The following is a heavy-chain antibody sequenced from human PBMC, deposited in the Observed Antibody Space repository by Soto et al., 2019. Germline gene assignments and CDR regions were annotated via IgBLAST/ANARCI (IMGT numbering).Heavy chain of an antibody. CDR3: ARAMVVTQNWFDP. J-gene: IGHJ5*02. Sequence: PSETLSLTSTVSGGSISSGDYYWSWIRQPPGKGLEWIGYIYYSGSTYYNPSLKSRVTISVDTSKNQFSLKLSSVTAADTAVYYCARAMVVTQNWFDPWGQGTLVTVSS. D-gene: IGHD2-21*02. V-gene: IGHV4-30-4*01. CDR1: GGSISSGDYY. CDR2: IYYSGST.